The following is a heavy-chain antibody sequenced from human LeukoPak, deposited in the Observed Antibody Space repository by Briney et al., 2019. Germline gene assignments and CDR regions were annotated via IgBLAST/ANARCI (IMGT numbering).Heavy chain of an antibody. CDR2: ISSSSSSTI. Sequence: GGSLRLSCAASGFTFSSYSMNWVRQAPGKGLEWVSYISSSSSSTIYYADSVKGRFTISRDNAKNSLYLQMNSLRAEDTAVYYCAKQNTYYDILTGYSSYYMDVWGKGTTVTVSS. J-gene: IGHJ6*03. V-gene: IGHV3-48*01. D-gene: IGHD3-9*01. CDR1: GFTFSSYS. CDR3: AKQNTYYDILTGYSSYYMDV.